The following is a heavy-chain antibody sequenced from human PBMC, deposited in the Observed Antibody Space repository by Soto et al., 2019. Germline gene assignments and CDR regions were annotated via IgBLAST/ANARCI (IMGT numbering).Heavy chain of an antibody. J-gene: IGHJ5*02. D-gene: IGHD5-12*01. CDR2: ISGSGGST. CDR1: GFTFSSYA. CDR3: ANAIKGVYSGYGYEMFDP. V-gene: IGHV3-23*01. Sequence: GGSLRLSCAASGFTFSSYAMSWVRQAPGKGLEWVSAISGSGGSTYYADSVKGRFTISRDNSKNTLYLQMNSLRAEDTAVYYCANAIKGVYSGYGYEMFDPWGQGTLVTVSS.